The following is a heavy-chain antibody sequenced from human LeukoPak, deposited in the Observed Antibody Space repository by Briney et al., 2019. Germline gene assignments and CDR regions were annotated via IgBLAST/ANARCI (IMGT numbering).Heavy chain of an antibody. V-gene: IGHV4-39*01. CDR2: IYYSGST. J-gene: IGHJ4*02. Sequence: PSETLSLTCTVSGGSISSSSYYWGWIRQPPGKGLEWIGSIYYSGSTYYNPSLKSRVTISVDTSKNQFSLKLSSVTAADTAVYYCASPSKRTTVSSNTDYGDYSCWGQGTLVTVSS. D-gene: IGHD4-17*01. CDR1: GGSISSSSYY. CDR3: ASPSKRTTVSSNTDYGDYSC.